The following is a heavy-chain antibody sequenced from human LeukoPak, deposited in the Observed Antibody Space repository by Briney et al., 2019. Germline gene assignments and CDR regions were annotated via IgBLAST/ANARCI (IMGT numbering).Heavy chain of an antibody. D-gene: IGHD1-26*01. J-gene: IGHJ4*02. CDR2: IWYDGSNK. V-gene: IGHV3-33*01. Sequence: GGSLRLSCAASGFTFSSYGMHWVRQAPGKGLEWVAVIWYDGSNKYYADSVKDRFTISRDNSKNTLYLQMNSLRAEDTAVYYCARDEVRLRVGYYFDYWGQGTLVTVSS. CDR3: ARDEVRLRVGYYFDY. CDR1: GFTFSSYG.